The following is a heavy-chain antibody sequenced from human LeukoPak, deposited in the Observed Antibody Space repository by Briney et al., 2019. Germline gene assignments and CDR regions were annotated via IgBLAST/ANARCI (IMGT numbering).Heavy chain of an antibody. V-gene: IGHV4-61*02. J-gene: IGHJ4*02. Sequence: NPSQTLSLTCTVSGDSISSADYYWSWIRQPAGKGLEWIGRIYTSGSTNYNPTLKSRVTISVDTSKNQFSLKLSSVTAADTAVYYCARDPGGSYLDYWGQGTLVTVSS. CDR2: IYTSGST. D-gene: IGHD1-26*01. CDR3: ARDPGGSYLDY. CDR1: GDSISSADYY.